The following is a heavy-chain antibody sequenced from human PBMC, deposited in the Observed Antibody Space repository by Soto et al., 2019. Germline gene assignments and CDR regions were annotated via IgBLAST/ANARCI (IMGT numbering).Heavy chain of an antibody. CDR3: ARAGAGVLRYFDWLSAPVGYYGMDV. CDR2: MNPNSGNT. Sequence: ASVKVSCKASGYTFTSYDINWVRQATGQGLEWMGWMNPNSGNTGYAQKFQGRVTMTRNTSISTAYMELSSLRSEDTAVYYCARAGAGVLRYFDWLSAPVGYYGMDVWGQGTTVTVSS. D-gene: IGHD3-9*01. CDR1: GYTFTSYD. V-gene: IGHV1-8*01. J-gene: IGHJ6*02.